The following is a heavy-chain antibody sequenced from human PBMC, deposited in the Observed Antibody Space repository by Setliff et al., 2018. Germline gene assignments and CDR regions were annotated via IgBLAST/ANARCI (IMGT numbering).Heavy chain of an antibody. J-gene: IGHJ6*03. CDR3: AKVWFGGHYYYYYMDV. D-gene: IGHD3-10*01. V-gene: IGHV3-23*01. CDR1: GFTFSNYA. Sequence: PGGSLRLSCAASGFTFSNYAMSWVRQAPGKGLEWVSAISGSGGSTYYADSVKGRFTISRDNSKNTLYLQMNSLRAEDTAVYYCAKVWFGGHYYYYYMDVWGKGTTVTVSS. CDR2: ISGSGGST.